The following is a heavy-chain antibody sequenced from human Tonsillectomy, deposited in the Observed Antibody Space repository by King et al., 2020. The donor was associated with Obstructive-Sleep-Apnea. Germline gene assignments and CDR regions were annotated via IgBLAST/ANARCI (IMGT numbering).Heavy chain of an antibody. D-gene: IGHD6-19*01. Sequence: QLVQSGGGLVQPGGSLRLSCAASGFTFSSYWMSWVRPAPGKGLEWVANIKQDGSEKYYVDSVKGRFTISRDKAKNSLYLQMNSLRAEDTAVYYCARDRGRAGTDAFDIWGQGTMVTVSS. V-gene: IGHV3-7*03. CDR2: IKQDGSEK. CDR1: GFTFSSYW. CDR3: ARDRGRAGTDAFDI. J-gene: IGHJ3*02.